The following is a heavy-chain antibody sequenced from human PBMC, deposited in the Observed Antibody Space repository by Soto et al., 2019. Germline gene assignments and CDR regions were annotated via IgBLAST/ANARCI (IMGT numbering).Heavy chain of an antibody. CDR1: GFTFSSYS. J-gene: IGHJ4*02. D-gene: IGHD1-26*01. CDR3: ARVQSGSYSHYYFDS. Sequence: GGSLRLSCAASGFTFSSYSMNWVRQAPGKGLEWVSYISSTNNYIYYADSIKGRFTISRDNAKNSLYLQINSLRAEDTAVFYCARVQSGSYSHYYFDSWGQGTLVTVSS. V-gene: IGHV3-21*01. CDR2: ISSTNNYI.